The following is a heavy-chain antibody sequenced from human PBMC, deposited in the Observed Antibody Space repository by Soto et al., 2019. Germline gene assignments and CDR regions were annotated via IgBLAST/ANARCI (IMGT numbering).Heavy chain of an antibody. CDR1: SGSISSSNW. D-gene: IGHD2-15*01. J-gene: IGHJ6*03. CDR2: IYHSGST. CDR3: ARERDHYLPGDCSGGSCSMGDYYYYYMDV. V-gene: IGHV4-4*02. Sequence: SETLSLTCAVSSGSISSSNWWSWVRQPPGKGLEWIGEIYHSGSTNYNPSLKSRVTISVDKSKNQFSLKLSSVTAADTAVYYCARERDHYLPGDCSGGSCSMGDYYYYYMDVWGKGTTVTVSS.